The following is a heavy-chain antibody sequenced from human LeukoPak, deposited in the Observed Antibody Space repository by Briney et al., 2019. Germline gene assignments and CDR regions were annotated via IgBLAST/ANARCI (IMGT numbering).Heavy chain of an antibody. V-gene: IGHV3-21*01. CDR3: ARDRLQGYYYGMDV. Sequence: PGGSLRLSCAASGFTFSSYSMNWVRQAPGKGLEWVSSISTSSNYIYSADSVKGRFTISRDNPKNTLYLEMNSLKPEDTAVYYCARDRLQGYYYGMDVWGQGTTVTVSS. J-gene: IGHJ6*02. D-gene: IGHD2-15*01. CDR2: ISTSSNYI. CDR1: GFTFSSYS.